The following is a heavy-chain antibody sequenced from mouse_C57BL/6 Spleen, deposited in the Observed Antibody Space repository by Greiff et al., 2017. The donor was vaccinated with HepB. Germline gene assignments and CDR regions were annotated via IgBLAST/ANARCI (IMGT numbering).Heavy chain of an antibody. V-gene: IGHV1-55*01. CDR3: ARYDYDDGYAMDY. CDR1: GYTFTSYW. J-gene: IGHJ4*01. CDR2: IYPGSGST. D-gene: IGHD2-4*01. Sequence: QVHVKQPGAELVKPGASVKMSCKASGYTFTSYWITWVKQRPGQGLEWIGDIYPGSGSTNYNEKFKSKATLTVDTSSSTAYMQLSSLTSEDSAVYYCARYDYDDGYAMDYWGQGTSVTVSS.